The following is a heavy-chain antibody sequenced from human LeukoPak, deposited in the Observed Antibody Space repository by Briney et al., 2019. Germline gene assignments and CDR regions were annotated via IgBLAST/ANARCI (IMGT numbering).Heavy chain of an antibody. CDR1: GFTFSTHS. V-gene: IGHV3-21*01. CDR3: AREDIVVVPAAISYGMDV. CDR2: ISSSSSYT. J-gene: IGHJ6*02. D-gene: IGHD2-2*02. Sequence: GGSLRLSCAASGFTFSTHSMSWVRQAPGKGLEWVSSISSSSSYTYYADSVKGRFTISRDNAKNSLYLQMSSLRAEDTAVYYCAREDIVVVPAAISYGMDVWGQGTTVTVSS.